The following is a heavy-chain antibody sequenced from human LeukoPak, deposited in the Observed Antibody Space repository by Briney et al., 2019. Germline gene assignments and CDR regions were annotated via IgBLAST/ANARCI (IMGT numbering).Heavy chain of an antibody. CDR3: ARWHGSGSYYYYYMDV. CDR1: GFTFSIYW. J-gene: IGHJ6*03. V-gene: IGHV3-7*03. D-gene: IGHD3-10*01. CDR2: IKQDGSEK. Sequence: PGGSLRLSCAASGFTFSIYWMTWVRQAPGKGLEWVANIKQDGSEKYYVDSVKGRFTISRDNAKNSLYLQMNSLRAEDTAVYYCARWHGSGSYYYYYMDVWGKGTTVTISS.